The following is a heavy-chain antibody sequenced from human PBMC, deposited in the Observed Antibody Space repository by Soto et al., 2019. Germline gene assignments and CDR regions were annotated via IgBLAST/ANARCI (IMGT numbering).Heavy chain of an antibody. CDR3: AFSKDRGGRTTSIF. V-gene: IGHV3-9*01. Sequence: SLRLSCAGSGFTLDDNAMHWVRQAPEKGLEGVSGINWKSDIGYADSVKGRFTISRDNAENSLYLQMNSLRAEDTALYYCAFSKDRGGRTTSIFWCQG. CDR1: GFTLDDNA. D-gene: IGHD1-1*01. J-gene: IGHJ4*02. CDR2: INWKSDI.